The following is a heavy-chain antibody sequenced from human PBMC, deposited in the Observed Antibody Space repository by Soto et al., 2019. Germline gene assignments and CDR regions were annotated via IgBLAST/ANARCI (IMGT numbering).Heavy chain of an antibody. D-gene: IGHD2-8*01. J-gene: IGHJ6*02. CDR1: GGSIRSGSYY. Sequence: ETLSLTCTVSGGSIRSGSYYWVWIRQPPGKGLEWIGSIYYSGSTYYNPSLKSRVTISVGTSRNQFSLKLSSVTAADTAVYYCARTPTYDGMDVWGQGTTVTVSS. V-gene: IGHV4-39*01. CDR3: ARTPTYDGMDV. CDR2: IYYSGST.